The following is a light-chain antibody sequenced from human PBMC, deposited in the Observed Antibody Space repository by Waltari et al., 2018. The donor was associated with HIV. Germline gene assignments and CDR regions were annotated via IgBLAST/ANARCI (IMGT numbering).Light chain of an antibody. CDR2: SDN. CDR3: AAWDDSLNGWV. Sequence: QSVLTQPPSASGTPGQRVTISCSGGSSTIGSNIVNWYHQLPGTAPKLLFYSDNQRPSGVPDRFSASKSRTSASLASSGLQSEDEADYYCAAWDDSLNGWVFGGGTKLTVL. J-gene: IGLJ3*02. V-gene: IGLV1-44*01. CDR1: SSTIGSNI.